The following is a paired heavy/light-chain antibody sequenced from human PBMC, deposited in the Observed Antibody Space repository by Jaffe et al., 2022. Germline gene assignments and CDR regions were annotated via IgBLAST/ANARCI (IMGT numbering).Heavy chain of an antibody. CDR3: GRDRRDWGSKFDY. CDR2: IRPTDGKK. J-gene: IGHJ4*02. V-gene: IGHV1-18*01. Sequence: QVQLVQSGTEVKKPGASVKVSCKASGYTFTDYGFSWARQAPGQGLEWMGYIRPTDGKKEYSQSFQGRLTLTTDISTSTAYMELTDLRSDDTAVYFCGRDRRDWGSKFDYWGQGTQVTVSS. D-gene: IGHD7-27*01. CDR1: GYTFTDYG.
Light chain of an antibody. V-gene: IGKV2D-29*02. CDR2: EVS. Sequence: EIVMTQTPLSLSVTPGQPASISCKSSQSLLYSDGKTYLYWYVQKPGQSPQCLIYEVSSRFSGVPDRFSGSGSGTDFTLKISRVEAEDVGVYYCMQSMQYPLTFGGGTKVEIK. CDR3: MQSMQYPLT. CDR1: QSLLYSDGKTY. J-gene: IGKJ4*01.